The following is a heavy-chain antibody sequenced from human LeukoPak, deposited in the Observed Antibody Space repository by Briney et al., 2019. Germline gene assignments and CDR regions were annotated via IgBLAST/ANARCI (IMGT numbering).Heavy chain of an antibody. Sequence: PGRSLRLSCAASGFIFGDYGMYWVRQAPGKGLEWVSGINWNSDRIGYADSVTGRFTISTDNDKYSLYMQMNSVRAEDTALYYCTRASYYYDTSGLGAFDVWGQGTTVVVSS. CDR3: TRASYYYDTSGLGAFDV. CDR2: INWNSDRI. V-gene: IGHV3-9*01. CDR1: GFIFGDYG. J-gene: IGHJ3*01. D-gene: IGHD3-22*01.